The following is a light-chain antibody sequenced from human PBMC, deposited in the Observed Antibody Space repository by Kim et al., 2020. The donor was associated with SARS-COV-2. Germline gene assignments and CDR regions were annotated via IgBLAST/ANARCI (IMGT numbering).Light chain of an antibody. CDR2: EDN. CDR3: QSYDSSNHKVV. Sequence: VTISCTRSSGSIASNYVQWYQQRPGSAPTTVIYEDNQRPSGVPDRFSGSIDSSSNSASLTISGLKTEDEADYYCQSYDSSNHKVVFGGGTQLTVL. CDR1: SGSIASNY. J-gene: IGLJ2*01. V-gene: IGLV6-57*03.